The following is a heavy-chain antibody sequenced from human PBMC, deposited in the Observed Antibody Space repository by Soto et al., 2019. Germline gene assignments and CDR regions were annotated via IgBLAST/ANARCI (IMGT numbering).Heavy chain of an antibody. CDR1: GYTFTSYG. Sequence: QVQLVQSGAEVKKPGASVKVSCKASGYTFTSYGISWVRQAPGKGLEWMGWISAYNGNTNYAQKLQGRVTMTTDKPTSTAYMELRSLRSDDTDVYSYAREEVSYYYDSSDQWFDPWGHGTLVTVCS. V-gene: IGHV1-18*01. CDR3: AREEVSYYYDSSDQWFDP. J-gene: IGHJ5*02. D-gene: IGHD3-22*01. CDR2: ISAYNGNT.